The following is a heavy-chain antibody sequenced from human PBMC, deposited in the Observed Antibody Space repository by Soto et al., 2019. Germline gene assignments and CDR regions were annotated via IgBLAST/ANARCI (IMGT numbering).Heavy chain of an antibody. CDR3: VRDGLDYYDTERLYFDN. CDR2: INAGNGNT. J-gene: IGHJ4*02. D-gene: IGHD3-22*01. CDR1: GYIFTSYV. Sequence: ASVKVSCKASGYIFTSYVMHWVRQAPGQRLEWMGWINAGNGNTKYSPKYQGRFTISRDNANNSLYLQMNSLRAEDTATYYCVRDGLDYYDTERLYFDNWGQGTLVTVSS. V-gene: IGHV1-3*01.